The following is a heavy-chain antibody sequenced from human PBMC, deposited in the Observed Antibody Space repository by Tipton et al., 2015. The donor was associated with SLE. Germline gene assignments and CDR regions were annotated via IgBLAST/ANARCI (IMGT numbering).Heavy chain of an antibody. CDR3: ARGTFIFGVVRHFDY. CDR1: GGSISSSYW. J-gene: IGHJ4*02. Sequence: TLSLTCAVSGGSISSSYWWSWVRQPPGKGLEWIGEIHHSGSTNHNPSLKSRVTISVDKSKNQLSLKLTSVTAADTAVYYCARGTFIFGVVRHFDYWGQGTLVTVSS. V-gene: IGHV4-4*02. D-gene: IGHD3-3*01. CDR2: IHHSGST.